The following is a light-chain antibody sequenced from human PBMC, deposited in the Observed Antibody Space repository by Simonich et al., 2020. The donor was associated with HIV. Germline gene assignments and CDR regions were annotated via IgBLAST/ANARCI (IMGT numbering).Light chain of an antibody. CDR1: QSVLYSSNNKNY. J-gene: IGKJ3*01. CDR3: QQLNSYPRT. V-gene: IGKV4-1*01. Sequence: DIVMTQSPDSLAVSLGERATINCKSSQSVLYSSNNKNYLAWYQQKPGQPPKLLIYWASTRESGVPDRFSGSGSGTEFTLTISSLQPEDFATYYCQQLNSYPRTFGPGTKVDIK. CDR2: WAS.